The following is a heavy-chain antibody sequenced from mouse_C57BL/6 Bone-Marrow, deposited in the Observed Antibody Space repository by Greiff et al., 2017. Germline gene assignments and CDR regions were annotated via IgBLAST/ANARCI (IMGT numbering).Heavy chain of an antibody. D-gene: IGHD2-1*01. J-gene: IGHJ1*03. CDR3: ERPLYYGNYEGYFDV. CDR2: ISSGSSTI. Sequence: EVQLVESGGGLVKPGGSLKLSCAASGFTFSDYGMNWVRQAPEKGLEWVAYISSGSSTIYYADTVKGRFTISRDNAKNTPFLQMTSLRSEDTAMFYYERPLYYGNYEGYFDVWGTGTTVTVSS. V-gene: IGHV5-17*01. CDR1: GFTFSDYG.